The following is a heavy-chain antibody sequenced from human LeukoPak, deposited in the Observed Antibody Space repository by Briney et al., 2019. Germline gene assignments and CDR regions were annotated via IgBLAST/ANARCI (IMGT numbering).Heavy chain of an antibody. CDR2: NTHSGIT. CDR1: GGSFSGYY. D-gene: IGHD6-19*01. V-gene: IGHV4-34*01. CDR3: ARGLASGWVDY. Sequence: SETLSLTCAVYGGSFSGYYWSWIRQSPGKGLEWIGENTHSGITNYNPSLESRVTISVDTSKHQFSLNLNSVTAADTAAYYCARGLASGWVDYWGQGTLVTVSS. J-gene: IGHJ4*02.